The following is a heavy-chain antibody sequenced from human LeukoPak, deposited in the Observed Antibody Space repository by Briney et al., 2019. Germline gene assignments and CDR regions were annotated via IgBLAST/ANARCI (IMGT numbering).Heavy chain of an antibody. V-gene: IGHV3-21*01. CDR1: EFTFSSYS. Sequence: GGSLRLSCAASEFTFSSYSMNWVRQAPGKGLEWVSSISSSSSYIYYADSVKGRFTISRDNAKNSLYLQMNSLRAEDTAVYYCARESLGTSYYYGSGSYNLKYFDYWGQGTLVTVSS. CDR2: ISSSSSYI. CDR3: ARESLGTSYYYGSGSYNLKYFDY. J-gene: IGHJ4*02. D-gene: IGHD3-10*01.